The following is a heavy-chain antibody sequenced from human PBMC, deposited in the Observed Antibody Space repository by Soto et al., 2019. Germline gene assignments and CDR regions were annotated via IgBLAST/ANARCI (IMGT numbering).Heavy chain of an antibody. CDR2: IIPIFGTA. CDR3: ARSRGEYYDFWSGYYPYYYYGMDV. Sequence: QVPLVQSGAEVKKPGSSVKVSCKASGGTFSSYAISWVRQAPGQGLEWMGGIIPIFGTANYAQKFQGRVTITADESTSTGYMELSSLRSEDTAVYYCARSRGEYYDFWSGYYPYYYYGMDVWGQGTTVTVSS. D-gene: IGHD3-3*01. V-gene: IGHV1-69*01. J-gene: IGHJ6*02. CDR1: GGTFSSYA.